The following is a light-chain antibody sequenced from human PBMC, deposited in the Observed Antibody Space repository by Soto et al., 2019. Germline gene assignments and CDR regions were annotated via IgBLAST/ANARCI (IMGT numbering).Light chain of an antibody. Sequence: QSALTKPASVSGSPGQSITISCTGTSRDVGGYNYVSWYQQHPGKAPKFMIYDVSNRPSGVSNRFSGSKSGNTASLTISGLQAEDEADYYCCSYTTSNTRQIVFGTGTKLTVL. CDR3: CSYTTSNTRQIV. J-gene: IGLJ1*01. CDR2: DVS. CDR1: SRDVGGYNY. V-gene: IGLV2-14*01.